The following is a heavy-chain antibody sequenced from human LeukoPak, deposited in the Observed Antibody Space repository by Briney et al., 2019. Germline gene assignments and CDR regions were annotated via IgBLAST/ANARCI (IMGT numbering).Heavy chain of an antibody. CDR2: ISVSGGIT. J-gene: IGHJ4*02. V-gene: IGHV3-23*01. CDR3: AKCGYSGCHLIDY. CDR1: GFTFSSSA. Sequence: GGSLRLSCAASGFTFSSSAMAWVRQAPGKGLEWVSAISVSGGITYYADSVKGRFTISRDNSKNTLCLQMNSLRAEDTAVYYCAKCGYSGCHLIDYWGQGTLVTVSS. D-gene: IGHD5-12*01.